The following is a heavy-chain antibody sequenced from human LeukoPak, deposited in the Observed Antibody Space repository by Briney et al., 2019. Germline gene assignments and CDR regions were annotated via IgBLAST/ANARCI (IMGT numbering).Heavy chain of an antibody. V-gene: IGHV3-74*01. CDR3: TRRRGTDGFDI. D-gene: IGHD1-26*01. CDR2: INSDGSSA. Sequence: GGSLRLSCAASGFTFSSYWMYWVRQAPGKGLVWVSRINSDGSSAIYADSVKGRFTISRDNAKNTLYVQMNSLRAEDTAVYYCTRRRGTDGFDIWGQGTMVTVSS. CDR1: GFTFSSYW. J-gene: IGHJ3*02.